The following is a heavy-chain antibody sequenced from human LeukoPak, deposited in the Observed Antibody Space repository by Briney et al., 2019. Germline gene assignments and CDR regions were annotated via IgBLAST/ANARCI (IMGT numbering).Heavy chain of an antibody. CDR3: ARGLRGYYALIG. J-gene: IGHJ4*02. Sequence: PSETLSLTCAVYGGSFSGYYWSWIRQPPGKWLEWIGEINHSGSTNYNPSLKSRVTISVDTSKNQFSLKLSSVTAADTAVYYCARGLRGYYALIGWGQGTLVTVSS. V-gene: IGHV4-34*01. D-gene: IGHD2-2*01. CDR2: INHSGST. CDR1: GGSFSGYY.